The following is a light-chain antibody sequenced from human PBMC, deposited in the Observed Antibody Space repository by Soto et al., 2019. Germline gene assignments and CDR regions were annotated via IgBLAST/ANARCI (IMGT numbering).Light chain of an antibody. CDR2: EVS. J-gene: IGLJ3*02. V-gene: IGLV2-14*01. CDR3: TSFTSDDTWV. CDR1: SSDIGGYNY. Sequence: QSALTQAASVSGSPGQSITISCTGTSSDIGGYNYVSWYQQHPGKTPKLIIYEVSNRPSGVSNRFSGFKSGNTASLTISGLQAEDEADYYCTSFTSDDTWVFGVGTKVTVL.